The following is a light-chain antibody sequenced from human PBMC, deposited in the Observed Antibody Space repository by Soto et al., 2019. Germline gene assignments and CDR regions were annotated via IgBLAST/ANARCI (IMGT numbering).Light chain of an antibody. J-gene: IGKJ3*01. CDR1: LGISTY. V-gene: IGKV1-9*01. CDR2: AAS. Sequence: DIPLTQSPSFLSASVGDIVTITCRARLGISTYLAWYQQKPGKAPNLLIYAASTLQSRVPSRFSGSGSGTEFTLKISSLQTEDLATYYCQSVNTYTFGPGTKVDIK. CDR3: QSVNTYT.